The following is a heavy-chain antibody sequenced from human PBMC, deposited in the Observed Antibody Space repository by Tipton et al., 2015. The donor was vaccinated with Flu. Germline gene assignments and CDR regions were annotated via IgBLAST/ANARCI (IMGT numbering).Heavy chain of an antibody. J-gene: IGHJ5*02. CDR1: GVTVSSNY. CDR3: ARGQGANP. V-gene: IGHV3-53*01. Sequence: QLVQSGGGLIQPGGSLRLSCAASGVTVSSNYMSWVRQSLGKGLEWVPVIYSDGSTYYIDSVKGRFTISRDNSKNMLSLQMNNQRAEDTAVYYCARGQGANPWGQGTLVTVSS. CDR2: IYSDGST.